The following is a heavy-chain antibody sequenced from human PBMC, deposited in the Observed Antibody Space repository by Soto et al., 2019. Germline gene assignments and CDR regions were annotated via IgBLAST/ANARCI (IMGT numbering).Heavy chain of an antibody. CDR1: GGSISRYY. CDR2: IYYSGST. V-gene: IGHV4-59*01. CDR3: ARVRCWPPMRPWDY. D-gene: IGHD3-22*01. J-gene: IGHJ4*02. Sequence: GPGPANTSETLSLTCTVSGGSISRYYWSWIRQPPGKGLEWIGYIYYSGSTNYNPSLKRRVTVSVGTSKLLFSLMLSPVPAAHTCVYYCARVRCWPPMRPWDYWGQGTLLTDAS.